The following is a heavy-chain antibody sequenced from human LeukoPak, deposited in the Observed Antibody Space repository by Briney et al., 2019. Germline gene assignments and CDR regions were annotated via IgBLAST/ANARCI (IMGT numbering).Heavy chain of an antibody. CDR2: FYTSWGT. J-gene: IGHJ4*02. Sequence: PSETLSLTCTVFGGPISSFYWSWIRQPAGKGLGWIGRFYTSWGTHYKPSLKSRVRMSVATSKNQFYLTLSSVTAADTAVYYCARETYYYESSGYSVNDYWGQGALVTVSS. CDR1: GGPISSFY. V-gene: IGHV4-4*07. CDR3: ARETYYYESSGYSVNDY. D-gene: IGHD3-22*01.